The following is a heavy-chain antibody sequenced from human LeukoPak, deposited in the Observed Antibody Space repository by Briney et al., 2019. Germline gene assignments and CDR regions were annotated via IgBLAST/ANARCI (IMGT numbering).Heavy chain of an antibody. CDR1: GGSISSGSYY. V-gene: IGHV4-61*02. Sequence: SETLSLTCTVSGGSISSGSYYWSWIRQPAGKGLEWIGRIYTSGSTNYSPSLKSRVTISVDASKNQSSLKLSSVTAADTAVYYCARDSGYSYGPDFDYWGQGNLVTVTS. CDR2: IYTSGST. J-gene: IGHJ4*02. D-gene: IGHD5-18*01. CDR3: ARDSGYSYGPDFDY.